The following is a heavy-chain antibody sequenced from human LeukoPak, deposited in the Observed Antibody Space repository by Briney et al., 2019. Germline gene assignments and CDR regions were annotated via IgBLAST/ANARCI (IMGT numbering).Heavy chain of an antibody. J-gene: IGHJ5*02. CDR3: ARGSIVVVPAAMALYNWFDP. V-gene: IGHV4-34*01. CDR2: INHSGST. D-gene: IGHD2-2*01. CDR1: GGSFSGYY. Sequence: PETLSLTCAVSGGSFSGYYWYWIRQPPGKGLEWIGEINHSGSTNYNPSLKSRVTISVDTSKNQFSLKLSSVTAADTAVYYCARGSIVVVPAAMALYNWFDPWGQGTLVTVSS.